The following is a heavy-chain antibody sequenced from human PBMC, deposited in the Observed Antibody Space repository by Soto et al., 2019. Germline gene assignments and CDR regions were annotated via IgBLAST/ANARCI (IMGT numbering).Heavy chain of an antibody. CDR3: ARAFGGDEYFQH. Sequence: SETLSLTYTVSGGSISGHYWSWIRQPAGKGLEWIGRFYTSGRTNYNPSLKSRLTMSVDTSKNQFSLKLNSVTAADTAVYYCARAFGGDEYFQHWGQGTLVTVSS. CDR2: FYTSGRT. J-gene: IGHJ1*01. V-gene: IGHV4-4*07. CDR1: GGSISGHY. D-gene: IGHD4-17*01.